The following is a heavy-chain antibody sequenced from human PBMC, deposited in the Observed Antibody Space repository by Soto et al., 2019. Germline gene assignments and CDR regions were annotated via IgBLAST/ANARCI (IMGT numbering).Heavy chain of an antibody. Sequence: ESGGGLVQPGGSLRLSCADSGSSFSRYSMSWVRQAPGKGLEWISYISSSSSPIYYADSVKGRFTISRDNAKNSQYLQMNSLRDEDTAVYYCAGGYSYGYFHYWGQGTLVTVSS. J-gene: IGHJ4*02. CDR2: ISSSSSPI. CDR1: GSSFSRYS. CDR3: AGGYSYGYFHY. D-gene: IGHD5-18*01. V-gene: IGHV3-48*02.